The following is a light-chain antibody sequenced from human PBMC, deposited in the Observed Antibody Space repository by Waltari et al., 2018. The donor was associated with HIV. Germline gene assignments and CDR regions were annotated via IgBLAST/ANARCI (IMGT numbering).Light chain of an antibody. CDR2: QAS. Sequence: QMTQSPSTLSASVGDRVTITCRTSQSLTAWLAWYQQKPGKAPKLLIYQASTLESGVPSRFSGSGSGTEFALTISSLQPDDFATYYCQQYKNSPWTFGQGTKVELK. V-gene: IGKV1-5*03. CDR3: QQYKNSPWT. CDR1: QSLTAW. J-gene: IGKJ1*01.